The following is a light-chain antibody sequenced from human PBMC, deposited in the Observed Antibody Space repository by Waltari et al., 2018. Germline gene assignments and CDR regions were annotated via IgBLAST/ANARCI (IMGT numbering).Light chain of an antibody. J-gene: IGLJ1*01. CDR3: CSYAGLGTYV. CDR1: SSDVGNYYL. Sequence: QSALTQPASVSGTPGQSTTTSCTGTSSDVGNYYLVSWYQQHPGKAPKLLVCEVIKRPSGVSSRFSGSKSGNTASLTISGLQAEDEADYYCCSYAGLGTYVFGSGTKVTVL. V-gene: IGLV2-23*02. CDR2: EVI.